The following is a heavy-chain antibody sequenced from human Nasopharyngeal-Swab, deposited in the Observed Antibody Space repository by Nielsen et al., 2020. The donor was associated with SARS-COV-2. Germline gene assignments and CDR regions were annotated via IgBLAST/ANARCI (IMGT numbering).Heavy chain of an antibody. D-gene: IGHD3-3*01. CDR2: ISYDGSNK. CDR1: VFTFSSYG. Sequence: GESLKISCAASVFTFSSYGMHWVRQAPGKGLEWVAVISYDGSNKYYADSVKGRFTISRDNSKNTLYLQMNSLRAEDTAVYYCARHYDFWSGYYNSHFYGMDVWGQGTTVTVSS. V-gene: IGHV3-30*03. CDR3: ARHYDFWSGYYNSHFYGMDV. J-gene: IGHJ6*02.